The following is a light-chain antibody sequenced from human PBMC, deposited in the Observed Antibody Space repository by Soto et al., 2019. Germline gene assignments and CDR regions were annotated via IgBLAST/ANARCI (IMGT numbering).Light chain of an antibody. CDR3: AAWDDGLSGYV. CDR1: SSNIGKNS. Sequence: QSALTQPPSASGTPGQRVTTPCSGSSSNIGKNSVYWYQQFPGTAPKLLIYSNNKRPSGVPDRFSASKSGTSASLAISGLRSEDEAAYYCAAWDDGLSGYVFGTGTKLTVL. V-gene: IGLV1-47*02. J-gene: IGLJ1*01. CDR2: SNN.